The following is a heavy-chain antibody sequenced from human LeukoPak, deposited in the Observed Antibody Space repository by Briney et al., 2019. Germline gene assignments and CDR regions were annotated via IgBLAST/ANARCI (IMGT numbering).Heavy chain of an antibody. CDR3: ASLYFSTTICSPFYY. CDR2: INPNSGGT. D-gene: IGHD2-2*01. J-gene: IGHJ4*02. Sequence: ASVKVSYTPSGPPFTPSYMNWGGRAPGQGLEWMGWINPNSGGTNYAQKFQGRVTMTRDTSISTAYMELSRLRSDDTAVYYCASLYFSTTICSPFYYWGQGTLVTVSS. CDR1: GPPFTPSY. V-gene: IGHV1-2*02.